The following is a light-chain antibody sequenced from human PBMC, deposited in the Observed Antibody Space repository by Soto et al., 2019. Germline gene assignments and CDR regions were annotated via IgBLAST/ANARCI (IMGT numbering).Light chain of an antibody. V-gene: IGKV1-9*01. CDR3: QQSYSTPLT. J-gene: IGKJ4*01. Sequence: DIQLTQSPSFLSASVGERVTITCRASQGISSYLAWYQQKPGKAPKLLIYAASTLQSGVPSRFSGSGSGTEFTLTISSLQPEDFATYYCQQSYSTPLTFGGGTKVDIK. CDR2: AAS. CDR1: QGISSY.